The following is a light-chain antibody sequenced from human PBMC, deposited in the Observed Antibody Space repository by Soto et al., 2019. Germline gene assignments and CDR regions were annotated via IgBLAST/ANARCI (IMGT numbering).Light chain of an antibody. J-gene: IGLJ2*01. CDR1: NIGTKS. Sequence: SYELTQSPSLSVAPGQTARITCEEDNIGTKSVHWYQQKPGQAPVLVVYDDNDRPSGIPERFSGSNSGTTATLAISRVEAGDEADYYCQVWDSTSDLVVFGGGTKLTVL. CDR3: QVWDSTSDLVV. V-gene: IGLV3-21*02. CDR2: DDN.